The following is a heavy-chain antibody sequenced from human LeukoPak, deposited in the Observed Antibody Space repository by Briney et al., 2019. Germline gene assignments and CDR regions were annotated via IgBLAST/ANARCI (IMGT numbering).Heavy chain of an antibody. J-gene: IGHJ4*02. CDR1: GFTFSSYW. CDR2: IKQDGSEK. V-gene: IGHV3-7*01. Sequence: PGGSLRLSCAASGFTFSSYWMSWVRQAPGKGLEWVANIKQDGSEKYYVDSVKGRFTISRDNAKNSLYLQMNSLRAEDTAVYYCAREGRRLGYLDASSWYYFDYRGQGTLVTVSS. CDR3: AREGRRLGYLDASSWYYFDY. D-gene: IGHD6-13*01.